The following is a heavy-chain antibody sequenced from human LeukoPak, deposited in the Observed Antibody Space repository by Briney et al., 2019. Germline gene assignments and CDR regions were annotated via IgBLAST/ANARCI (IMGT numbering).Heavy chain of an antibody. D-gene: IGHD6-13*01. Sequence: ASVKVSCKAYGYTFTSYGISWVRQAPGQGLEWMGWISAYNGNTNYAQKLQGRVTMTTDTSTSTAYMELRSLRSDDTAVYYCTAASGSYWYFDLWGRGTLVTVSS. V-gene: IGHV1-18*01. CDR2: ISAYNGNT. J-gene: IGHJ2*01. CDR3: TAASGSYWYFDL. CDR1: GYTFTSYG.